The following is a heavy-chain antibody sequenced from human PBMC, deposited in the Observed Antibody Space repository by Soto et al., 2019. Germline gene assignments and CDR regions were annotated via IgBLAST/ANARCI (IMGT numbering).Heavy chain of an antibody. D-gene: IGHD6-13*01. V-gene: IGHV4-59*01. Sequence: SETLSLTCTVSGDSMTDYYWTWIRQPPGKGLEWIGYIYYSGSTNYSPSFKSRVTISVDTSKNQFSLNLRSVTAADTAVYYCAREMQQQKVRARTYSYYYSMDVWGQGATVTVSS. CDR2: IYYSGST. J-gene: IGHJ6*02. CDR1: GDSMTDYY. CDR3: AREMQQQKVRARTYSYYYSMDV.